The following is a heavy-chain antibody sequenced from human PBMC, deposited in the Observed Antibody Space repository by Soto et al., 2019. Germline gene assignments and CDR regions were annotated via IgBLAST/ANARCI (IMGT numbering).Heavy chain of an antibody. J-gene: IGHJ4*02. D-gene: IGHD2-2*01. CDR2: INPTTGGT. Sequence: VQLVQSGAEVKKPGASVKVSCKASGYTFTGNYMHWVRQAPGRGLEWMALINPTTGGTQYAQKFQGRVTVTWDTSLSPAYMDLSSLRSDDTATYFCARGYCSAIGCSHYFDYWGQGTLVTVSS. CDR1: GYTFTGNY. CDR3: ARGYCSAIGCSHYFDY. V-gene: IGHV1-2*02.